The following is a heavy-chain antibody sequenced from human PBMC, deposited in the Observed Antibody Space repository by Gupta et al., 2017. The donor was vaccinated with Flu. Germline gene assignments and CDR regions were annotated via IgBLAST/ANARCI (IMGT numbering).Heavy chain of an antibody. CDR2: TGASGSPT. V-gene: IGHV3-23*01. CDR3: ARDRGGFLDTVTLEY. CDR1: ASIHSSHA. Sequence: QLLESGGGLVQPGESLRLSCAWSASIHSSHAMSWGSQAPGKGLEWFSRTGASGSPTHYADSVKGRFTISRDNSRKTLFLQMNSLRVDDTAVYFCARDRGGFLDTVTLEYWGQGTLVTVSS. D-gene: IGHD4-4*01. J-gene: IGHJ4*02.